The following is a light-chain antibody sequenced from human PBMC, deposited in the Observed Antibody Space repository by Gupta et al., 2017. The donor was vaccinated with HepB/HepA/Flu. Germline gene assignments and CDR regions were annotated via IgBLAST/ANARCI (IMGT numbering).Light chain of an antibody. CDR1: QSINDY. CDR3: QETYSAPPFT. Sequence: IQMTQSPLSLPASLGDRVTITCRASQSINDYLNWYQQKPGEAPKLLIYAVSNLQSGVPSRFSASASGTDFTLTISGLQPEDFAIYYCQETYSAPPFTFGQGTKLEI. J-gene: IGKJ2*01. CDR2: AVS. V-gene: IGKV1-39*01.